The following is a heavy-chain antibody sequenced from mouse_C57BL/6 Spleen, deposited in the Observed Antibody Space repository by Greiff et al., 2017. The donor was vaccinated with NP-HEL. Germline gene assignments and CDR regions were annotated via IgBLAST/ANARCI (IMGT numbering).Heavy chain of an antibody. CDR2: ISYDGSN. CDR1: GYSITSGYY. J-gene: IGHJ3*01. V-gene: IGHV3-6*01. CDR3: ARGYDYDPAWFAY. D-gene: IGHD2-4*01. Sequence: EVQLVESGPGLVKPSQSLSLTCSVTGYSITSGYYWNWIRQFPGNKLEWMGYISYDGSNNYNPSLKNRISITRDTSKNQFFLKLNSVTTEDTATYYCARGYDYDPAWFAYWGQGTLVTVSA.